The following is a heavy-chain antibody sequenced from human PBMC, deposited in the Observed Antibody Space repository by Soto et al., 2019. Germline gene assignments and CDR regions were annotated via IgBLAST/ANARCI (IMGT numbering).Heavy chain of an antibody. Sequence: GGSLRLSCAASGFTFSSYGMHWVRQAPGKGLEWVAVISYDGSNKYYADSVKGRFTISRDNSKNTLYLQMNSLRAEDTAVYYCAKERNGRGIVVVVAARPTEYYFDYWGQGTLVTVSS. D-gene: IGHD2-15*01. CDR2: ISYDGSNK. CDR3: AKERNGRGIVVVVAARPTEYYFDY. J-gene: IGHJ4*02. CDR1: GFTFSSYG. V-gene: IGHV3-30*18.